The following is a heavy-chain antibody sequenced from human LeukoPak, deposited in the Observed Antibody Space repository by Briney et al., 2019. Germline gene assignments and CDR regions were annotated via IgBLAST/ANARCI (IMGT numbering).Heavy chain of an antibody. CDR1: GGSISSGNYN. D-gene: IGHD1-26*01. CDR2: IYSSGNT. CDR3: ARRPSGTYRFDY. Sequence: PSETLSLTCTVSGGSISSGNYNWSWIRQPPGRGLEWIGYIYSSGNTYYNPSLKSRVTISLDTSKNQFSLRLSSVTAADTAVYYCARRPSGTYRFDYWGQGTLVTVSS. J-gene: IGHJ4*02. V-gene: IGHV4-30-4*01.